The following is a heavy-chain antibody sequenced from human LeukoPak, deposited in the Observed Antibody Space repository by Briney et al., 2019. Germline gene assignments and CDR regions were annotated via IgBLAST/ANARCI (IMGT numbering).Heavy chain of an antibody. CDR1: GFTFSSYS. Sequence: PGGSLRLSCAASGFTFSSYSMNWVRQAPGKGLEWVSSISSSSSYIYYADSVKGRFTISRDNAKNSLYLQMNSLRAEDTAVYYCAGEEYQLLEDAFDIWGQGTMVTVSS. J-gene: IGHJ3*02. V-gene: IGHV3-21*01. CDR2: ISSSSSYI. D-gene: IGHD2-2*01. CDR3: AGEEYQLLEDAFDI.